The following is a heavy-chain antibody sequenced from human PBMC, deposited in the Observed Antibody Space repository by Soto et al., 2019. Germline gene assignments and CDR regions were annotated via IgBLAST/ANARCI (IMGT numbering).Heavy chain of an antibody. CDR1: GWSFSNYY. V-gene: IGHV4-59*08. Sequence: SENLSLTCAVYGWSFSNYYWSWIRQPPGKGLQWIGYIFSSGSTNYNPSLKSRVTISVNTSKNQFSLNLNSVTAADTAVYYCARVWGGAFDFWGQGTMVTVSS. J-gene: IGHJ3*01. CDR3: ARVWGGAFDF. CDR2: IFSSGST. D-gene: IGHD3-10*01.